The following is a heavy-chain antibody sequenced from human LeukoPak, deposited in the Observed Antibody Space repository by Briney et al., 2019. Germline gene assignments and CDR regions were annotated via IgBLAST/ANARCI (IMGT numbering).Heavy chain of an antibody. D-gene: IGHD2-15*01. CDR1: GGSISSGGYY. V-gene: IGHV4-31*03. Sequence: SETLSLTCTVSGGSISSGGYYWSWIRQHPGKGLEWIGYIYYSGSTYYNPSLKSRVTISVDTSKNQFSLKLSSVTAADTAVYYCARPSCSGGSCYHNFDYWGQGTLVTVSS. CDR2: IYYSGST. J-gene: IGHJ4*02. CDR3: ARPSCSGGSCYHNFDY.